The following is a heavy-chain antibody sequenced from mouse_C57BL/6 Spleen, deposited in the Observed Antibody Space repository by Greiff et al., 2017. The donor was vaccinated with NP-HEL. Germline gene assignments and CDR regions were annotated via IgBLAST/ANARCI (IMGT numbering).Heavy chain of an antibody. V-gene: IGHV5-17*01. J-gene: IGHJ4*01. CDR3: ARDSNSYYYAMDY. CDR2: ISSGSSII. Sequence: EVQGVESGGGLVKPGGSLKLSCAASGFTFSDYGMHWVRQAPEKGLEWVAYISSGSSIIYYADTVKGRFTISRDNAKNTLFLQMTSLRSEDTAMYYCARDSNSYYYAMDYWGQGTSVTVSS. CDR1: GFTFSDYG. D-gene: IGHD2-5*01.